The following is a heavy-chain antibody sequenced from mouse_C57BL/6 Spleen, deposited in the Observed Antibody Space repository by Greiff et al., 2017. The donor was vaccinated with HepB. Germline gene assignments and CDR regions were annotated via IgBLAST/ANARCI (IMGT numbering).Heavy chain of an antibody. V-gene: IGHV1-76*01. CDR3: AREHYDYFDY. J-gene: IGHJ2*01. D-gene: IGHD1-1*01. CDR1: GYTFTDYY. Sequence: VQLQQSGAELVRPGASVKLSCKASGYTFTDYYINWVKQRPGQGLEWIARIYPGSGNTYYNEKFKGKATLTAEKSSSTAYMQLSSLTSEDSAVYFCAREHYDYFDYWGQGTTLTVSS. CDR2: IYPGSGNT.